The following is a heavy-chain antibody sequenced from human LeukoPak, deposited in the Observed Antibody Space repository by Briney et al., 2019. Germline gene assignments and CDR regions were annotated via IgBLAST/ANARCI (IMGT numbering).Heavy chain of an antibody. D-gene: IGHD6-13*01. V-gene: IGHV4-61*08. CDR3: ATDSSSWYAHGYYYYYMDV. Sequence: SSETLSLTCTVSGGSISSGDYYWSWIRQPPGKGLEWIGYIYYSGSTNYNPSLKSRVTISVDTSKNQFSLKLSSVTAADTAVYYCATDSSSWYAHGYYYYYMDVWGKGTTVTVSS. J-gene: IGHJ6*03. CDR2: IYYSGST. CDR1: GGSISSGDYY.